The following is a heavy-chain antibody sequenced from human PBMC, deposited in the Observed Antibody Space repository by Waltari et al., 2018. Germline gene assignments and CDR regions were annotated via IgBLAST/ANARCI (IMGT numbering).Heavy chain of an antibody. D-gene: IGHD1-20*01. CDR1: GITFPNYA. V-gene: IGHV3-23*01. Sequence: EVQLLESGGDLVQPGGSLRLSCAASGITFPNYAINCVRLAPGTGLEWVSAITVGDDTYYTDSVKGRFTISRDTSKDTVHLQMNGLRADDTAVYYCATPFYNWDDPLHSWGQGTLVTVSS. CDR2: ITVGDDT. J-gene: IGHJ4*02. CDR3: ATPFYNWDDPLHS.